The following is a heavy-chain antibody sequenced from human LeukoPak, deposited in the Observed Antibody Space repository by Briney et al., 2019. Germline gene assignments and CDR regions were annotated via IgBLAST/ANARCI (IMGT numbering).Heavy chain of an antibody. CDR2: TYTTGGP. CDR3: ARDRGITTARGVPSWFDP. Sequence: SETLSLTCTVSGGSINSDTYYWIRIRQPAGMELEWFGRTYTTGGPSNNPSLKSRVTISIDTSKNQFSLKLTSVTAADTAVYYCARDRGITTARGVPSWFDPWGQGILVTVSS. D-gene: IGHD3-10*01. V-gene: IGHV4-61*02. CDR1: GGSINSDTYY. J-gene: IGHJ5*02.